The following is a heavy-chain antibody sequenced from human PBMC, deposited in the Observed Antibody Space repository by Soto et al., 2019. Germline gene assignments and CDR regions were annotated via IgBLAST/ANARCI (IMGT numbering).Heavy chain of an antibody. CDR2: ISYDGSNK. D-gene: IGHD2-8*01. J-gene: IGHJ4*02. Sequence: QVQLVESGGGVVQPGRSLRLSCPASGFTFSSYGMHWVRQAPGKGLEWVAVISYDGSNKYYADSVKGRFTISRDNSKNTLYLQMNSLRAEDTAVYYCVGLMVYAPFDYWGQGTLVTVSS. CDR3: VGLMVYAPFDY. V-gene: IGHV3-30*03. CDR1: GFTFSSYG.